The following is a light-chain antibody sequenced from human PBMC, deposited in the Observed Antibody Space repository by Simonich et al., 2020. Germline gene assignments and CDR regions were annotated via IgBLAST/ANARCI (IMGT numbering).Light chain of an antibody. Sequence: QSALPQPASGSGSPGPSLTISCPGTIRAVGGYTYVSWYQQHPGKAPKLMIYDVSKRPAGVSNRFSGSKSGNTASLTISGLQAEDEADYYCSSYTSSSTYVFGTGTKVTVL. CDR3: SSYTSSSTYV. CDR1: IRAVGGYTY. CDR2: DVS. J-gene: IGLJ1*01. V-gene: IGLV2-14*01.